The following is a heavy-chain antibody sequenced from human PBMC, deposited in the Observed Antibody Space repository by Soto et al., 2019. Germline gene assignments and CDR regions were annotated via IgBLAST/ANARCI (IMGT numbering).Heavy chain of an antibody. Sequence: DVQLSESGGGLVQSGGSLRLSCAASGFRFSSYAMSWVRQAPGKGLEWVSTISGSDGKTYYADSVKGRSSISRDTSKNTLYLQMNSLRVDDTAVYYCAKWSSLDYWGQGTRVTVSS. D-gene: IGHD3-10*01. CDR2: ISGSDGKT. V-gene: IGHV3-23*01. CDR3: AKWSSLDY. J-gene: IGHJ4*02. CDR1: GFRFSSYA.